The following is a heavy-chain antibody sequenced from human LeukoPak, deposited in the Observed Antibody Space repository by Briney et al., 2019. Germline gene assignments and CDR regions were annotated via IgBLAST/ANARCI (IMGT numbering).Heavy chain of an antibody. CDR3: ARDSLVFGVVTTFDY. Sequence: GGSLRLSCAASGFTFSRFNMNWLRQAPGKGLEWLSYISTTGTIYYAESVKGRFSISRDNAKNSLYLQMNSLRPEDTAVCYCARDSLVFGVVTTFDYWGQGTLVTVSS. V-gene: IGHV3-48*01. CDR2: ISTTGTI. CDR1: GFTFSRFN. J-gene: IGHJ4*02. D-gene: IGHD3-3*01.